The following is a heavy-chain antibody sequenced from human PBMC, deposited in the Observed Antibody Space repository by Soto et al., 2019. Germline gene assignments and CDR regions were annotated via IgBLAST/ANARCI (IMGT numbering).Heavy chain of an antibody. CDR2: IIPILDIA. D-gene: IGHD2-8*02. CDR1: GGNFNTYT. CDR3: ARSLGLCTGSGCRDY. V-gene: IGHV1-69*02. J-gene: IGHJ4*02. Sequence: QVQLLQSGTEVKKPGSSAKVSCRASGGNFNTYTISWVRQAPGQGLEWLGRIIPILDIASYAQKFQGRVNITADKAANAVYMGLSSLRSEDTAVYSCARSLGLCTGSGCRDYWGQGTLVSVSP.